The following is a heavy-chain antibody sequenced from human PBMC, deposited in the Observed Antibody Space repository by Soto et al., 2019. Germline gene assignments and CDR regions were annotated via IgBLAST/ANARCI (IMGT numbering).Heavy chain of an antibody. CDR3: AGDDCRRDHI. CDR1: GFTFSHSW. Sequence: GGSLRLSCAACGFTFSHSWRSWVRQAPGKGLEWVANIKEDGSEIHYVDSVKGRFTISRDNAKNCLYLQMSSLRVEDTGVYYSAGDDCRRDHIRGQGTPVTVPS. CDR2: IKEDGSEI. D-gene: IGHD2-21*02. V-gene: IGHV3-7*04. J-gene: IGHJ4*02.